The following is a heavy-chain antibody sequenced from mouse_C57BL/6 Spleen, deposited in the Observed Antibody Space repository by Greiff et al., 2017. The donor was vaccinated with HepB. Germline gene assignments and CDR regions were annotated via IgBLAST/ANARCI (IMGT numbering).Heavy chain of an antibody. V-gene: IGHV1-55*01. CDR1: GYTFTSYW. CDR3: ARSLTTVVEGFAY. CDR2: IYPGSGST. D-gene: IGHD1-1*01. J-gene: IGHJ3*01. Sequence: QVQLQQPGAELVKPGASVKMSCKASGYTFTSYWITWVKQRPGQGLEWIGDIYPGSGSTNYNEKFKSKATLTVDTSSSTAYMQLSSLTSEDSAVYYWARSLTTVVEGFAYWGQGTLVTVSA.